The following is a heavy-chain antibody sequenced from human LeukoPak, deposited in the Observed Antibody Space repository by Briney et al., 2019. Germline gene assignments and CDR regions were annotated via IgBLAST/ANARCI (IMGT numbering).Heavy chain of an antibody. CDR2: MNHSGSA. D-gene: IGHD3-9*01. J-gene: IGHJ5*02. CDR3: ARDGVPYYDILTGYGNWFDP. V-gene: IGHV4-34*01. Sequence: SETLSLTCAVYGGSFSGYYWTWIRQPPGKGLEWIGEMNHSGSANYNPSLKSRVTISVDTSKNQCSLRLSSVTAADTAVYYCARDGVPYYDILTGYGNWFDPWGQGTLVTVSS. CDR1: GGSFSGYY.